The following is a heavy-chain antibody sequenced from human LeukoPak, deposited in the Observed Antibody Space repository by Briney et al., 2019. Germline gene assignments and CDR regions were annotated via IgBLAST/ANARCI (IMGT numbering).Heavy chain of an antibody. CDR3: AKGYEQDGAFDI. J-gene: IGHJ3*02. CDR2: IRYDGSNK. CDR1: GFTFSSYG. V-gene: IGHV3-30*02. Sequence: GGSLRLSCAASGFTFSSYGMHWVREAPGKGLEWVAFIRYDGSNKYYADSVKGRFTISRDNSKNTLYLQMNSLRAEDTAVYYCAKGYEQDGAFDIWGQGTMVTVSS. D-gene: IGHD5-12*01.